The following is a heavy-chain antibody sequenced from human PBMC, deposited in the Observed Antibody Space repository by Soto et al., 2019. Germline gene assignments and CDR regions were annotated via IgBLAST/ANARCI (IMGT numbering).Heavy chain of an antibody. V-gene: IGHV3-7*01. CDR3: ARESGYESGSSVNHYLDC. J-gene: IGHJ4*01. D-gene: IGHD3-10*01. Sequence: GGSLRLSCAASGFTLRSYWMSWVRQAPGKGLEWLATIKTDASEKKYVDSVKGRFTVSRDNAKNSLYLQMDSLRAEDTAVYYCARESGYESGSSVNHYLDCWGRGTLVTVSS. CDR1: GFTLRSYW. CDR2: IKTDASEK.